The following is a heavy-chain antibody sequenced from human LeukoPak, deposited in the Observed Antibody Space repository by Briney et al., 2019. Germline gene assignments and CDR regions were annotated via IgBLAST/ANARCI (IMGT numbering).Heavy chain of an antibody. CDR3: ARDSTWRLDY. V-gene: IGHV3-7*03. CDR1: GFTFSSHW. CDR2: IKEDGSVK. D-gene: IGHD5-12*01. J-gene: IGHJ4*02. Sequence: AGGSLRLSRTASGFTFSSHWMTWVRQPPGKGLEWVANIKEDGSVKYYVDSVKGRFSISRDNTKSALYLQMDSLRADDTAVYFCARDSTWRLDYWGQGTLITVSS.